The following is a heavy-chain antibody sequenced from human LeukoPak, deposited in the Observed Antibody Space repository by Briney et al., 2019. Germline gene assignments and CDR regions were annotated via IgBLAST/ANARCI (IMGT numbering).Heavy chain of an antibody. CDR3: LRGATFIVGATTSPVAFDI. V-gene: IGHV3-30*03. Sequence: GGSLRLSCAASGFTFSSYGMHWVRQAPGKGLEWVAVISYDGSNKYYADSVKGRFTISRDNSKNTLYLQMNSLRAVDTAVYYCLRGATFIVGATTSPVAFDIWGQGTMVTVSS. J-gene: IGHJ3*02. CDR1: GFTFSSYG. CDR2: ISYDGSNK. D-gene: IGHD1-26*01.